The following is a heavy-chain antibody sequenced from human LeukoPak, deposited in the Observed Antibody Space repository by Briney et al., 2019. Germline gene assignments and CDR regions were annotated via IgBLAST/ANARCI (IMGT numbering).Heavy chain of an antibody. CDR2: IYSGGST. Sequence: GGSLRLSCVVSGFPVRSNYMTWVRQAPGKGPEWISVIYSGGSTCYADSVKGRFTISRDNSKNTLYLQMNSLRGEDTAVYYCARVGYRSSTDFDYWGQGTLVTVSS. CDR3: ARVGYRSSTDFDY. D-gene: IGHD5-12*01. V-gene: IGHV3-53*01. CDR1: GFPVRSNY. J-gene: IGHJ4*02.